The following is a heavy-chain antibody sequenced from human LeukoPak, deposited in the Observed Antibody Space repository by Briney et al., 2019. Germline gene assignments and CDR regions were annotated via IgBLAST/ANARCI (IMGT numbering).Heavy chain of an antibody. V-gene: IGHV4-4*02. D-gene: IGHD5-12*01. CDR1: GGSISSSNW. J-gene: IGHJ4*02. CDR3: ARVSGYDWESFYDY. CDR2: IYHSGST. Sequence: SGTLSLTCAVSGGSISSSNWWSWVRQPPGKGLEWIGEIYHSGSTNYNPSLKSRVTISVDTSKNQFSLKLSSVTAADTAVYYCARVSGYDWESFYDYWGQGTLVTVSP.